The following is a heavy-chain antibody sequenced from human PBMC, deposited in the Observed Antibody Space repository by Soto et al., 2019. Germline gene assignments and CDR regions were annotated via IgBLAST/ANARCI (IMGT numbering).Heavy chain of an antibody. CDR1: GFSLDTWGVG. V-gene: IGHV2-5*02. Sequence: QITLKESGPTLVRPTQTLTLTCTVSGFSLDTWGVGVGWIRQPPGKAAEWLALIYWDDDKRYSPSLKNRLTITKDTSNNQVVLTLTNMDPVDTVTYYCARALGSWGSYYFDHWGQGTLVTVSS. D-gene: IGHD3-16*01. CDR2: IYWDDDK. J-gene: IGHJ4*02. CDR3: ARALGSWGSYYFDH.